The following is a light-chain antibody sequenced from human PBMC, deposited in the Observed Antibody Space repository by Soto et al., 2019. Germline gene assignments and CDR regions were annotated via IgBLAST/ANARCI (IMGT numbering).Light chain of an antibody. CDR2: KAS. J-gene: IGKJ4*01. CDR1: QSISYW. Sequence: IQMSQSPSTLSASVGDRVTITCRASQSISYWLAWYQQKPGKVPEGLIYKASSLVSGVPPRFSGSGSGTEFTLTISSLQPDDFATYCCLQYSTYPVTFGGGTRVEIK. CDR3: LQYSTYPVT. V-gene: IGKV1-5*03.